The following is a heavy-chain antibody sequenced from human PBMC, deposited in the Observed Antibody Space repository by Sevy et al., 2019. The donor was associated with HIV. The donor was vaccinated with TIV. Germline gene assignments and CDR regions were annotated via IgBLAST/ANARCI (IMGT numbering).Heavy chain of an antibody. CDR1: GGSISSYY. V-gene: IGHV4-59*01. Sequence: SETLSLTCTVSGGSISSYYWSWIRRPPGKGLEWIGYRYYSGSTKYNPSLKSRVTISVDTSKNQFSLRLSSVTAADTAVYYCARLYSGSYFDYWGQGTLVTVSS. CDR2: RYYSGST. J-gene: IGHJ4*02. D-gene: IGHD1-26*01. CDR3: ARLYSGSYFDY.